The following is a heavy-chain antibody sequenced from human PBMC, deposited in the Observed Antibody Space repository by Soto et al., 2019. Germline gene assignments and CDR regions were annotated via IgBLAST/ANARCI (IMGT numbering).Heavy chain of an antibody. Sequence: LSLTCAVYGGSFGGYYWSWIRQPPGKGLEWIGEINHSGSTNYNPSLKSRVTISVDTSKNQFSLKLSSVTAADTAVYYCASRVYGDTTYYFDYWGQGTLVTVSS. CDR1: GGSFGGYY. V-gene: IGHV4-34*01. J-gene: IGHJ4*02. CDR3: ASRVYGDTTYYFDY. D-gene: IGHD4-17*01. CDR2: INHSGST.